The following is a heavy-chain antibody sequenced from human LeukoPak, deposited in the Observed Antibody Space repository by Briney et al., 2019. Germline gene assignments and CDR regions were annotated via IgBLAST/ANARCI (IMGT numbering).Heavy chain of an antibody. CDR1: GGTFSSYA. CDR3: ARALVRGALDAFDI. D-gene: IGHD3-10*01. V-gene: IGHV1-69*13. J-gene: IGHJ3*02. CDR2: IIPIFGTA. Sequence: ASVKVSCKASGGTFSSYAISWVRQAPGQGLEWMGGIIPIFGTANYAQKFQGRVTITADESTSTAYMELSSLRSEDTAVYYCARALVRGALDAFDIWGQGTMVTVSS.